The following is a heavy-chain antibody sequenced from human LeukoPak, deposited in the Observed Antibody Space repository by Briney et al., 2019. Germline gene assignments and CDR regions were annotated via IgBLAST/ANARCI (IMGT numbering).Heavy chain of an antibody. V-gene: IGHV1-24*01. D-gene: IGHD4-11*01. CDR3: ATYMTTLTANWFDP. CDR2: FDPEDGET. CDR1: GYTLTELS. Sequence: ASVKVSCTVSGYTLTELSMHWVRQAPGKGLEWMGTFDPEDGETIYAQKFQGRVTMTEDTSTDTAYMELSSLRSEDTAVYYCATYMTTLTANWFDPWGQGTLVTVSS. J-gene: IGHJ5*02.